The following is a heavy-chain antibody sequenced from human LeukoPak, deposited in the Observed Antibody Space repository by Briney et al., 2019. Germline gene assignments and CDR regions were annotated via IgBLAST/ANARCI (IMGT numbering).Heavy chain of an antibody. V-gene: IGHV1-18*01. CDR1: GYTFNTYG. Sequence: GASVKVSCKASGYTFNTYGITWVRQAPGQGLEWMGWISGYNGKTKYAQKLQGRVTMTTDASTSTAYMELRSLRSDDTAVYYCARDPDGGDNWFDPWGQGTLVTVSS. D-gene: IGHD5-24*01. CDR3: ARDPDGGDNWFDP. CDR2: ISGYNGKT. J-gene: IGHJ5*02.